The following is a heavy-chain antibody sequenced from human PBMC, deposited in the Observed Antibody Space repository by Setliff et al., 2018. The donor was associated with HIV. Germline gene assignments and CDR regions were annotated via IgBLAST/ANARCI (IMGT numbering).Heavy chain of an antibody. J-gene: IGHJ4*02. D-gene: IGHD5-12*01. CDR2: ISGSGSYT. Sequence: GESLKISCAASGFTFSTDGMSWVRQAPGKGLEWVSAISGSGSYTYYAGSVKGRFTISRDNSKNTLYLQMNSLRAEDTAVYYCAKDSSKIVATINGGYFDSWGQGALVTVSS. CDR3: AKDSSKIVATINGGYFDS. V-gene: IGHV3-23*01. CDR1: GFTFSTDG.